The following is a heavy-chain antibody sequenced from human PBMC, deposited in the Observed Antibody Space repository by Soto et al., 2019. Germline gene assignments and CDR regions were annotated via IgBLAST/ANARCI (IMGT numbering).Heavy chain of an antibody. CDR1: GGSISSSPYY. CDR2: VFNSGTT. V-gene: IGHV4-39*02. J-gene: IGHJ4*02. CDR3: ARTAAGGAYPY. D-gene: IGHD3-16*01. Sequence: QLHLQESGPGLLKPSGTLSLTCSVSGGSISSSPYYWGWIRQPPGKGLEWIGSVFNSGTTYYHPSLKRRLTIAVDTSRNHFTLNLTSVTASDTGVYYCARTAAGGAYPYWGQGILVAVS.